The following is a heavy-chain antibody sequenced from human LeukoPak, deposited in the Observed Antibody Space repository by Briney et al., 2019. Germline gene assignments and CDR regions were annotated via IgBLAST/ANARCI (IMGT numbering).Heavy chain of an antibody. Sequence: SETLSLTCTVSGGSISSYYWSWIRQPAGKGLEWIGRIYTSGSTNYNPSLKSRVTMPVDTSKNQFSLKLSSVTAADTAVYYCARDFLEYSSSSYVFDYWGQGTLVTVSS. D-gene: IGHD6-6*01. J-gene: IGHJ4*02. V-gene: IGHV4-4*07. CDR1: GGSISSYY. CDR3: ARDFLEYSSSSYVFDY. CDR2: IYTSGST.